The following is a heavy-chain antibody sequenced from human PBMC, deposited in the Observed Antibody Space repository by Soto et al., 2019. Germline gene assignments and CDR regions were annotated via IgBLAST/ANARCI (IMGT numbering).Heavy chain of an antibody. D-gene: IGHD2-2*01. CDR2: IYYSGST. J-gene: IGHJ5*01. CDR1: GGSISSSSYY. Sequence: SGTLSLTCTVSGGSISSSSYYWGWLRQPPGKGLEWIGSIYYSGSTYYNPSLKSRVTISVDTSKNQFSLKLSSVTAADTAVYYCARRNLQYRNWFDPRGQGNLVTVSS. CDR3: ARRNLQYRNWFDP. V-gene: IGHV4-39*01.